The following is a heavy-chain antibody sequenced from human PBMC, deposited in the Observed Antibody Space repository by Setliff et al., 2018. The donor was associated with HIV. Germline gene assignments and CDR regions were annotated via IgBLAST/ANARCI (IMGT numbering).Heavy chain of an antibody. V-gene: IGHV4-30-4*08. D-gene: IGHD3-10*01. J-gene: IGHJ2*01. CDR2: IYNSGST. CDR1: GGSISSGDYY. CDR3: VRETNASGSLTAYWYFDL. Sequence: TLSLTCTVSGGSISSGDYYWTWIRQPPGKGLEWIGYIYNSGSTYYEPSLRGRVTISIDRSKNQFSLKLNSVTAADTAVYYCVRETNASGSLTAYWYFDLWGRGTLVTVSS.